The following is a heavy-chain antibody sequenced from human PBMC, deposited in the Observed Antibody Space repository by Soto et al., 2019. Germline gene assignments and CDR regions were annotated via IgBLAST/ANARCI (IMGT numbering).Heavy chain of an antibody. CDR2: IYYSGST. D-gene: IGHD3-3*01. V-gene: IGHV4-39*01. CDR3: ARHMDDFWT. Sequence: PSETLSLTSPVSGGSISSYYWSWIRQPPGKGLEWIGSIYYSGSTYYNPSLKSRVTISVDTSKNQFSLKLSSVTAADTAVFYCARHMDDFWTWGQGALVTVSS. J-gene: IGHJ5*02. CDR1: GGSISSYY.